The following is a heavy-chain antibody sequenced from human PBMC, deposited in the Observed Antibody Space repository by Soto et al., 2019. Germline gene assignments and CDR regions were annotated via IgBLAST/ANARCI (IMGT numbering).Heavy chain of an antibody. CDR1: GGSISSSNW. Sequence: SETLSLTCAVSGGSISSSNWWSWVRQPPGKGLEWIGEIYHSGSTNYNPSLKSRVTISVDKSKNQFSLKLSSVTAADTAVYYCARGKVVPAAMGVDYYGMDVWGQGTTVTVSS. CDR3: ARGKVVPAAMGVDYYGMDV. J-gene: IGHJ6*02. D-gene: IGHD2-2*01. V-gene: IGHV4-4*02. CDR2: IYHSGST.